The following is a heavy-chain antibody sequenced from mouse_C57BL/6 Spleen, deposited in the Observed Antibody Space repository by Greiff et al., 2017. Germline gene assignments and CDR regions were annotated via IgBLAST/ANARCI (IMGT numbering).Heavy chain of an antibody. CDR1: GFTFSDYG. CDR2: ISSGSSTI. D-gene: IGHD1-1*01. V-gene: IGHV5-17*01. CDR3: ARDYGSSPFFGY. Sequence: EVKLMESGGGLVKPGGSLKLSCAASGFTFSDYGMHWVRQAPEKGLEWVAYISSGSSTIYYADTVKGRFTISRDNAKNTLFLQMTSLRSEDTAMYYCARDYGSSPFFGYWGQGTTLTVSS. J-gene: IGHJ2*01.